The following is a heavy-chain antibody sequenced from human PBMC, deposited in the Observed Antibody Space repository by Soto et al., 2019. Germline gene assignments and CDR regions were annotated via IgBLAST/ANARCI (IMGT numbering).Heavy chain of an antibody. Sequence: GSLRLSCVASGFVFSNYAMSWVRQAPGKGLEWVSTITGWDAGTSYADSVKGRFTISRDNSRNTLHLQMNSLRVEDTAVYYCAKDAPGSGWLSDYWGQGTRVTSPQ. CDR1: GFVFSNYA. J-gene: IGHJ4*02. CDR3: AKDAPGSGWLSDY. D-gene: IGHD3-22*01. CDR2: ITGWDAGT. V-gene: IGHV3-23*01.